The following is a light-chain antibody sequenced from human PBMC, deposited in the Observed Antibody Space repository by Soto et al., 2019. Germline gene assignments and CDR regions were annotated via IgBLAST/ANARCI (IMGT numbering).Light chain of an antibody. V-gene: IGKV1-39*01. CDR1: QSINKW. CDR2: AAS. Sequence: TLSASIGDRVTITCRASQSINKWLAWHQQKPGKAPKLLIYAASSLQSGVPSRFSGSGSGTDFTLTISSLQPEDFATYYCQQSYSTPWTFGQGTKVDIK. CDR3: QQSYSTPWT. J-gene: IGKJ1*01.